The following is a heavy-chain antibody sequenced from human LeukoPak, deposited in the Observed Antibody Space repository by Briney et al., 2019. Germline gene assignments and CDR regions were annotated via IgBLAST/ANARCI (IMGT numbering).Heavy chain of an antibody. CDR1: GFTFSSYG. CDR3: ARFTGGDYYGRLDY. V-gene: IGHV3-30*03. D-gene: IGHD2-21*02. J-gene: IGHJ4*02. CDR2: ISYDGGNK. Sequence: GGSLRLSCAASGFTFSSYGMHWVRQAPGKGLEWVAVISYDGGNKYYADSVKGRFTISRDNSKNTLYLQMNSLRAEDTAMYYCARFTGGDYYGRLDYWGQGTLVTVSS.